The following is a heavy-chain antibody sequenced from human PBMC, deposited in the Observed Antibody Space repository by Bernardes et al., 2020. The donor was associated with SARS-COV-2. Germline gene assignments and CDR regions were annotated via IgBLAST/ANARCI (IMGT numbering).Heavy chain of an antibody. CDR3: ARSSRAAAGKFDY. CDR1: GSSITSADY. Sequence: SETLSLTCVVSGSSITSADYWGWIRQSPGKGLEWIGSIQHNGNTYYNPSLKIRVTMSVDTSKNHFFLKLSSVTAADTAVYYCARSSRAAAGKFDYWGQGTLDIVSS. V-gene: IGHV4-38-2*01. D-gene: IGHD6-25*01. CDR2: IQHNGNT. J-gene: IGHJ4*02.